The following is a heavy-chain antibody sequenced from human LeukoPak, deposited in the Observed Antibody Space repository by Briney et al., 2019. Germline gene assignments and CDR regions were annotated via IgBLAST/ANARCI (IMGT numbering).Heavy chain of an antibody. CDR3: ARGLAFDY. CDR1: GGSFSGYY. Sequence: SETLSLTCAVYGGSFSGYYWSWIRQPPGKGLEWIGEINHSGSTNYNPSLKSRVTISVDTSKNQFSLRLSSVTAADTAVYYCARGLAFDYWGQGTLVTVSS. CDR2: INHSGST. V-gene: IGHV4-34*01. J-gene: IGHJ4*02.